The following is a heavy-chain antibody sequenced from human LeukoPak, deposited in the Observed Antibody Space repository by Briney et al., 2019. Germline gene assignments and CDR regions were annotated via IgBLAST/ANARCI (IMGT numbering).Heavy chain of an antibody. CDR2: ISSSGTYI. Sequence: GGSLRLSRAAPGFTFGSFSMTWVRQAPGKGLEWVSSISSSGTYIYYADSVKGRFTISRDNAKNSLYLQMNRLRGEDTAVYYCARDPGRSGGSCYSDYWGQGTLVTVSS. V-gene: IGHV3-21*01. J-gene: IGHJ4*02. CDR1: GFTFGSFS. D-gene: IGHD2-15*01. CDR3: ARDPGRSGGSCYSDY.